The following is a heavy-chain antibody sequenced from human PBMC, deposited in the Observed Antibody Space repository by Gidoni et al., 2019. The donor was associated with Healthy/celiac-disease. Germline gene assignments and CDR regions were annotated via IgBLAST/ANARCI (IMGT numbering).Heavy chain of an antibody. CDR3: ARDAAVYTAMVTELDY. CDR1: GYTFTGYY. D-gene: IGHD5-18*01. V-gene: IGHV1-2*04. J-gene: IGHJ4*02. Sequence: QVQLVQSGAEVKKPGASVKVSCQASGYTFTGYYMHWVRQAPGQGLEWMGWINPNSGGTNYAQKFQGWVTMTRDTSISTAYMELSRLRSDDTAVYYCARDAAVYTAMVTELDYWGQGTLVTVSS. CDR2: INPNSGGT.